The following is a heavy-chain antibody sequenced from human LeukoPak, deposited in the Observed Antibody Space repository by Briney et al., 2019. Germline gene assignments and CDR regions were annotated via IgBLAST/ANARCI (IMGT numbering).Heavy chain of an antibody. CDR3: ARDFYGDNSEVVSWHFDL. Sequence: GGSLRLSCAASGFSFKTYTMNWLRQAPGKGLEWVSVIYSGGSSTYYADSVKGRFTISRDKSKNTLYLQMNSLRAEDTAVYYCARDFYGDNSEVVSWHFDLWGRGTLVSVSS. CDR2: IYSGGSST. V-gene: IGHV3-NL1*01. D-gene: IGHD4-23*01. CDR1: GFSFKTYT. J-gene: IGHJ2*01.